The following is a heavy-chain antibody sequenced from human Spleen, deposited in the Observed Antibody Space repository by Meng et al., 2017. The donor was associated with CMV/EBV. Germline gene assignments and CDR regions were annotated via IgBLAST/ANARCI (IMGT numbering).Heavy chain of an antibody. CDR3: ARDPGLPNGMSV. D-gene: IGHD5-12*01. CDR2: IYSGGAT. J-gene: IGHJ6*01. V-gene: IGHV3-53*01. CDR1: GFTVSNDY. Sequence: LSLTCAASGFTVSNDYMSWVRQAPGKGLEWVSVIYSGGATYYADTVKGRFTISRDNSKNTLDLQMNSLRVEDTAVYYCARDPGLPNGMSVWGQGTTVTVSS.